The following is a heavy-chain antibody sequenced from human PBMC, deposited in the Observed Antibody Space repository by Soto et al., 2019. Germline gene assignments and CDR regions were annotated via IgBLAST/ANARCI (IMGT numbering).Heavy chain of an antibody. J-gene: IGHJ4*02. V-gene: IGHV3-30*04. CDR2: ISYDGRNK. Sequence: GGSLRLSCAASGFPFSTYAIHWVRQAPGKGLEWVAVISYDGRNKYHADSVKGRFTISRDDSKNTLYLQMNSLRVEDTAIYYCAREEPQSAFDSWGQGTLVTVSS. CDR1: GFPFSTYA. CDR3: AREEPQSAFDS. D-gene: IGHD1-1*01.